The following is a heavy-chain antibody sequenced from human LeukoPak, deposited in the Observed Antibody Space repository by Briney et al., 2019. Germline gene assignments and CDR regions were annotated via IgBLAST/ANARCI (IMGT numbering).Heavy chain of an antibody. J-gene: IGHJ5*02. V-gene: IGHV4-39*07. CDR3: ARVGSGWSRMNWFDP. CDR2: IFYSGST. Sequence: SETLSLTCTVSGGSISTSNYYWGWIRQPPGKGLEWIGNIFYSGSTYYGPSLKSRLTISLDTSRNQFSLKLSSVTAADTAVYYCARVGSGWSRMNWFDPWGQGTLVTVSS. D-gene: IGHD6-19*01. CDR1: GGSISTSNYY.